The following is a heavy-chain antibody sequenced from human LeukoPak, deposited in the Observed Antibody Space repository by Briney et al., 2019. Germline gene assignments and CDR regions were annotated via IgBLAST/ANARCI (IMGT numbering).Heavy chain of an antibody. J-gene: IGHJ4*02. D-gene: IGHD3-22*01. V-gene: IGHV4-39*02. CDR1: GGSISSSNSY. CDR3: AREEYYDSRGYHGACHN. Sequence: SETLSLTCAVSGGSISSSNSYWGWIRQPPGMGLEWITSIYYSGSTYYNPSLKSRVTISVDTSKNQFSLNLISVTAADTAVYYCAREEYYDSRGYHGACHNWGQGTLVTVSS. CDR2: IYYSGST.